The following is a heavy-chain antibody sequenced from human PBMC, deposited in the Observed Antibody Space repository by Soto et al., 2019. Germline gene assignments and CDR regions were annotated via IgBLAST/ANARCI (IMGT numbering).Heavy chain of an antibody. CDR2: INANSGHT. D-gene: IGHD1-20*01. Sequence: QVQLAQSGAEVKKPGASVKVSCKASGYSFSEYDINWVRQATGQGPEWMGWINANSGHTGYAQKLLGRVTMPRDTSLNTSYMELSRLGSEDTAVDYCARDNRYNLKDEGWFDPWGQGTLVTVSS. CDR3: ARDNRYNLKDEGWFDP. J-gene: IGHJ5*02. CDR1: GYSFSEYD. V-gene: IGHV1-8*01.